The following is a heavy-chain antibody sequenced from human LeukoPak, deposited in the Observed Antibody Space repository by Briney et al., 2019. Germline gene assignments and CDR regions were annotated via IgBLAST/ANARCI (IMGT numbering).Heavy chain of an antibody. Sequence: PSETLSLTCTVSGGSISSGGYYWSWIRQHPGKGLEWIGYIYYSGSTYYNPSLKSRVTISVDTSKNQFSLKLSSVTAADTAVYYCARDRDIVGATRGRAFDIRGQGTMVTVSS. J-gene: IGHJ3*02. CDR2: IYYSGST. CDR3: ARDRDIVGATRGRAFDI. D-gene: IGHD1-26*01. CDR1: GGSISSGGYY. V-gene: IGHV4-31*03.